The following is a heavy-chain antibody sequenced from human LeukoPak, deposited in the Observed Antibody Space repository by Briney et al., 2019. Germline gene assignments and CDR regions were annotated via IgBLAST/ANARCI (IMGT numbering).Heavy chain of an antibody. CDR2: ISDSGGTT. J-gene: IGHJ4*02. CDR3: AKEASGYGYYFDY. CDR1: GFTFSSYA. D-gene: IGHD3-10*01. V-gene: IGHV3-23*01. Sequence: GGSLRLSCAASGFTFSSYAMSWVRQAPGKGLEWVSVISDSGGTTFYADSVKGRFTISRDNSKNTLYLQMSSLRAEDTAVYYCAKEASGYGYYFDYWGQGTLVTVSS.